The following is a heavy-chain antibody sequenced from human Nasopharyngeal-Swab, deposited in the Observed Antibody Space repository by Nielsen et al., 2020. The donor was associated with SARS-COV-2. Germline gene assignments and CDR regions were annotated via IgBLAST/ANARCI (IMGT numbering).Heavy chain of an antibody. V-gene: IGHV3-30*02. J-gene: IGHJ4*02. CDR1: GFMFSDYG. CDR2: IRYDESYR. D-gene: IGHD5-12*01. Sequence: GESLKISCVVSGFMFSDYGMHWVRQAPGKGLEWVAVIRYDESYRYYADSVKGRFTISRDNAKNTLYLQMSSLRRDDTAVYYCARGLDIVATIDYWGQGTLVTVSS. CDR3: ARGLDIVATIDY.